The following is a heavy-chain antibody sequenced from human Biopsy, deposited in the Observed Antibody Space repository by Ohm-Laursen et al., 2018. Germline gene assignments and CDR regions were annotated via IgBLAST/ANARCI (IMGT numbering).Heavy chain of an antibody. CDR1: GGSIISYY. V-gene: IGHV4-59*01. D-gene: IGHD3-3*01. J-gene: IGHJ5*02. CDR3: ARTPRDSFWSGSYKRGLWFDP. CDR2: VYNGGIT. Sequence: TLSLTCSVSGGSIISYYWTWIRQPPGKGLEWVGHVYNGGITNYNPSLKSRVTISKDTSKNQFSLQVNSVTAADTAVYYCARTPRDSFWSGSYKRGLWFDPWGQGTLVIVSS.